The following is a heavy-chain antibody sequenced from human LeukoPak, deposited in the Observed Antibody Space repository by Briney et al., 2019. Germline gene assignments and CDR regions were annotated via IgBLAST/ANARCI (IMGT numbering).Heavy chain of an antibody. J-gene: IGHJ4*02. CDR3: AREGGLPAAIYYFDY. V-gene: IGHV1-69*04. Sequence: ASVKVSCKASGGTFSSYAISWVRQAPGQGLEWMGRITPIFGIANYAQKFQGRVTITADKSTSTAYMELSSLRSEDTAVYYCAREGGLPAAIYYFDYWGQGTLVTVSS. D-gene: IGHD2-2*02. CDR1: GGTFSSYA. CDR2: ITPIFGIA.